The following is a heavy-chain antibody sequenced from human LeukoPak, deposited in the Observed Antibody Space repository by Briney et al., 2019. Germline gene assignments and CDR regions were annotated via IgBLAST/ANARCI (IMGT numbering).Heavy chain of an antibody. CDR2: IYSGGTT. V-gene: IGHV3-53*04. CDR3: ARGEQYCSSTSCCAY. Sequence: PGGSLRLSCAASGFTVSSNYMSWARQAPGKGLEGVSVIYSGGTTYYADSVKGRFTISRHNSKNTLYLQMNSLRAEDTAVYYCARGEQYCSSTSCCAYWGQGTLVTVSS. J-gene: IGHJ4*02. CDR1: GFTVSSNY. D-gene: IGHD2-2*01.